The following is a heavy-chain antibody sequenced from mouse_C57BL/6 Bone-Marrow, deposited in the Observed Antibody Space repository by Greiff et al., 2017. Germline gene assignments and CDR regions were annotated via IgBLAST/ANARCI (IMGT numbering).Heavy chain of an antibody. J-gene: IGHJ2*01. V-gene: IGHV1-55*01. CDR1: GYTFTSYW. D-gene: IGHD4-1*01. CDR3: ARAGPLGRSFDY. Sequence: QVQLQQPGAELVKPGASVKMSCKASGYTFTSYWITWVKQRPGQGLEWIGDIYPTSGRTNYNEKFKSKAILTVDTSSTTAYMQLSSLTSEESAVFYCARAGPLGRSFDYWGQGTTRTGSA. CDR2: IYPTSGRT.